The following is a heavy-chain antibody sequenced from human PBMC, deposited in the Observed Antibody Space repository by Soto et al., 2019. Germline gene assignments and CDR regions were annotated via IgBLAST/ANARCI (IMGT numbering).Heavy chain of an antibody. V-gene: IGHV3-53*01. D-gene: IGHD3-3*01. CDR2: IYSGGVT. CDR3: ARDTRKKGYYGLDV. Sequence: QPVGSLILSCSSSVFTVNNYQINWVRQAPGKGLEWVSVIYSGGVTYYPDSVKGRFTTIRDTSKNTVYLQMNSLRADDTEMYYCARDTRKKGYYGLDVWGQRTTVTVSS. J-gene: IGHJ6*02. CDR1: VFTVNNYQ.